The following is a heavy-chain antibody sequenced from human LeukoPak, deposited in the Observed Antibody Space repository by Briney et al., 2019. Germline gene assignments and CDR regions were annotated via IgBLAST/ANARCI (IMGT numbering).Heavy chain of an antibody. CDR1: GFTFSSYS. Sequence: SGGSLRLSCAASGFTFSSYSMNWVRQAPGKGLEWVSSISSSSSYIYYADSVKGRFTISRDNSKDTLYLQMNSLRAEDTAIYYCVKLRTGTATNFDYWGQGTLVTVSS. V-gene: IGHV3-21*04. CDR3: VKLRTGTATNFDY. CDR2: ISSSSSYI. J-gene: IGHJ4*02. D-gene: IGHD1-1*01.